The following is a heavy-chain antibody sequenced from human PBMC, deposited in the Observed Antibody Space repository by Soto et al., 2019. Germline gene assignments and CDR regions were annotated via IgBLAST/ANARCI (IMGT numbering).Heavy chain of an antibody. D-gene: IGHD4-4*01. J-gene: IGHJ5*02. Sequence: SVKVSCKASGDPFGRFTINWVRQAPGQGLEWMGGIKPISDITNYAQRFQGRVTFTADASTSTVYLELSSLRSEDTAMYYCARDPATINKLIGVWFDPWGQGTLVTV. V-gene: IGHV1-69*13. CDR2: IKPISDIT. CDR3: ARDPATINKLIGVWFDP. CDR1: GDPFGRFT.